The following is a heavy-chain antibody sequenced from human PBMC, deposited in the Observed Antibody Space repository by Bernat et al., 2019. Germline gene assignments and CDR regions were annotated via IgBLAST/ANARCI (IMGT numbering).Heavy chain of an antibody. J-gene: IGHJ4*02. CDR3: TRDGVLAGELIDY. CDR1: GFTVSSNY. D-gene: IGHD2-8*01. V-gene: IGHV3-66*02. CDR2: IYSGGST. Sequence: EVQLVESGGGLVQPGGSLRLSCAASGFTVSSNYMSWVRQAPGKGLEWVSVIYSGGSTYYADSVKGRFTISRDNSKNTLYLQMDSLRVEDTAVYYCTRDGVLAGELIDYWGQGTLVTVSS.